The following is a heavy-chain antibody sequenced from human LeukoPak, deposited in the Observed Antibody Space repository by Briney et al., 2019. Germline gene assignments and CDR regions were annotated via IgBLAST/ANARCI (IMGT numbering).Heavy chain of an antibody. Sequence: GGSLRLSCAVSGFTFSNAWMSWVRQAPGKGLEWVGRIKSNSDGGTTEYAAPVKGRFTISRDDSKNTLHLQMNSLKIEDTALYYCATALQWELVSDYWGQGTLVTVSS. J-gene: IGHJ4*02. CDR3: ATALQWELVSDY. CDR2: IKSNSDGGTT. CDR1: GFTFSNAW. V-gene: IGHV3-15*01. D-gene: IGHD1-7*01.